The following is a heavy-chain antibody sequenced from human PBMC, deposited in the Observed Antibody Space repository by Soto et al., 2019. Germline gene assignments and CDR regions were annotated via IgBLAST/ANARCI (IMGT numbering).Heavy chain of an antibody. CDR3: ARHSGHIFFDY. D-gene: IGHD5-12*01. CDR2: IYYSGST. V-gene: IGHV4-39*01. J-gene: IGHJ4*02. CDR1: GGSISSSSYY. Sequence: QLQLQESGLGLVKPSETLSLTCTVSGGSISSSSYYWGWIRQPPGKGLEWIGSIYYSGSTYYNPSLKSRVTISVDSSKNQFSLKLSSVTAADTAVYYCARHSGHIFFDYWGQGTLVTVSS.